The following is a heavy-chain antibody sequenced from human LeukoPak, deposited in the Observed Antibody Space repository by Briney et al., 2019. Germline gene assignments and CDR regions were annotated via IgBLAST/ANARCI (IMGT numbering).Heavy chain of an antibody. D-gene: IGHD1-26*01. CDR2: INPNSGST. CDR3: ARDPYVGASYAFDI. V-gene: IGHV1-2*02. Sequence: ASVKVSCKASGYTFTGYYMHWVRQAPGQGLEWMGWINPNSGSTNYAQKFQGRVTMTRDTSISTAYMELRRLRSDDTAVYYCARDPYVGASYAFDIWGQGTMVTVSS. CDR1: GYTFTGYY. J-gene: IGHJ3*02.